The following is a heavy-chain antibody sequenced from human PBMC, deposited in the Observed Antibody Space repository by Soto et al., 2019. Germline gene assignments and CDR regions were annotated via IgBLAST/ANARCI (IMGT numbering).Heavy chain of an antibody. CDR2: IRWNSGSI. CDR3: TKGASASYNNLFDY. V-gene: IGHV3-9*01. D-gene: IGHD3-10*01. J-gene: IGHJ4*02. CDR1: GFTFDDCA. Sequence: GGSLRLSCAASGFTFDDCAMHWVRQAPGKGLEGVAGIRWNSGSIDYADSVKGRFTISRDNAKNSLYLQMNSLRPEDTAFYYCTKGASASYNNLFDYWGQGTLVTVSS.